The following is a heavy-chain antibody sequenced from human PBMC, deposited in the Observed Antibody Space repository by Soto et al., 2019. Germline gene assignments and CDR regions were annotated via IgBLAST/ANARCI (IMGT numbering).Heavy chain of an antibody. CDR1: GGSINSYL. CDR3: ARDIGSYAYGEGY. V-gene: IGHV4-4*07. CDR2: VYSSGTT. Sequence: PSETLSLTCSVSGGSINSYLWSWIRQPAGKGLEWIGRVYSSGTTDYNPSLNSRATLSVGTSKNQFSLKLSSVTAADTAVYYCARDIGSYAYGEGYWGQGIQVTVSS. J-gene: IGHJ4*02. D-gene: IGHD3-10*01.